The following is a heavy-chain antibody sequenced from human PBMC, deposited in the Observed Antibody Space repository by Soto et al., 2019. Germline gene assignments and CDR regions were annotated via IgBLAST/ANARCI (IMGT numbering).Heavy chain of an antibody. J-gene: IGHJ4*02. CDR3: ATDRGVTHLDC. CDR1: GLTFSNYG. V-gene: IGHV3-33*01. Sequence: QVQLVESGGGVVQPGTSLTLSCTTSGLTFSNYGFHWVRQAPGKGLEWVGVIWYDASNKYYSDSVKGRFTISKDNSENILYLQMSSQRADDTAVYYCATDRGVTHLDCWGQGTPVIVSS. D-gene: IGHD2-21*02. CDR2: IWYDASNK.